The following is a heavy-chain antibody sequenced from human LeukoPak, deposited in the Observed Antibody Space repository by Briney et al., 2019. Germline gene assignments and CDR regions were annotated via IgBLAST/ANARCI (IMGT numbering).Heavy chain of an antibody. J-gene: IGHJ3*02. CDR3: ARSGGSRDAFDI. CDR2: IYHSGST. CDR1: GYSISSGYY. V-gene: IGHV4-38-2*02. Sequence: SETLSLTCTVSGYSISSGYYWGWIRQPPGKGLEWIGTIYHSGSTYYNPSLKSRITISVDTSKYQFSLKLSSVTAADTAVYYCARSGGSRDAFDIWGQGTMVTVSS. D-gene: IGHD2-15*01.